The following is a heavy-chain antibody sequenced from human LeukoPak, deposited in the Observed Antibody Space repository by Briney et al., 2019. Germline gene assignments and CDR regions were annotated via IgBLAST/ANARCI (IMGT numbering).Heavy chain of an antibody. Sequence: ASVKVSCKASGGTFSSYAISWVRQAPGQGLEWMGGIIPIFGTANYAQKFQGRVTITTDESTSTAYMELSSLRSEDTAVYYCARSGRMATITYYFDYWGQGTLVTVSP. CDR2: IIPIFGTA. D-gene: IGHD5-24*01. J-gene: IGHJ4*02. CDR3: ARSGRMATITYYFDY. CDR1: GGTFSSYA. V-gene: IGHV1-69*05.